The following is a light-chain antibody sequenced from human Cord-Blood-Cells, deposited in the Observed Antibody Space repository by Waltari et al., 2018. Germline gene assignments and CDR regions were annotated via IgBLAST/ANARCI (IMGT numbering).Light chain of an antibody. V-gene: IGLV2-14*03. CDR3: SSYTSSSTLV. J-gene: IGLJ3*02. CDR2: DVS. Sequence: QSALTQPASVSGSPGQSITISCTATSSDVGGYNYASWYQQHPGKAPKLMIYDVSNRPSGVSNRFSGSKSGNTASLTISGLQAEDEADYYCSSYTSSSTLVFGGGTKLTVL. CDR1: SSDVGGYNY.